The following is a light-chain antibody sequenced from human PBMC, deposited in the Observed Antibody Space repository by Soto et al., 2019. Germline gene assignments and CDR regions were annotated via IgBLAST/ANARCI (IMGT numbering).Light chain of an antibody. Sequence: DIQMTQSPSSLSASVGERVTSTCRASQSISSYLNWYQQKPGRAPKLLIFDASSLESGVPSRFSGNGSGTEFTLTISGLQPDDFASYYCQQYNSYSGMFGQGTKVDIK. CDR2: DAS. CDR1: QSISSY. J-gene: IGKJ1*01. CDR3: QQYNSYSGM. V-gene: IGKV1-5*01.